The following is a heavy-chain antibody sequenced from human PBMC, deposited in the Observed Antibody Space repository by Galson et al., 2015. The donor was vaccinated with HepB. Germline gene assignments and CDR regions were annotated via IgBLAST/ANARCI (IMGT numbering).Heavy chain of an antibody. V-gene: IGHV1-46*03. CDR1: GYTFTSYY. CDR2: INPSGGST. D-gene: IGHD6-19*01. CDR3: ARASYSSGSLENMDV. Sequence: SVKASCKASGYTFTSYYMHWVRQAPGQGLEWMGIINPSGGSTSYAQKFQGRVTMTRDTSTSTVYMELSSLRSEDTAVYYCARASYSSGSLENMDVWGQGTTVTVSS. J-gene: IGHJ6*02.